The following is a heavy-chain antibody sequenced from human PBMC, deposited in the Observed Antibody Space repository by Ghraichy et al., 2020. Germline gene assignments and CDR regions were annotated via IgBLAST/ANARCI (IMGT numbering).Heavy chain of an antibody. CDR2: IYYSGST. J-gene: IGHJ6*02. V-gene: IGHV4-59*01. Sequence: SETLSLTCTVSGGSISSYYWSWIRQPPGKGLEWIGYIYYSGSTNYNPSLKSRVTISVDTSKNQFSLKLSSVTAADTAVYYCARGFGYSSGWSSYRVRYYYYGMDVWGQGTTVTVSS. D-gene: IGHD6-19*01. CDR1: GGSISSYY. CDR3: ARGFGYSSGWSSYRVRYYYYGMDV.